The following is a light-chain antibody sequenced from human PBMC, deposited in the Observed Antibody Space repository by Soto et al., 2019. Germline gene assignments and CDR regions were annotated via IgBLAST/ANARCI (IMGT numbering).Light chain of an antibody. V-gene: IGLV1-40*01. J-gene: IGLJ2*01. CDR3: QSYDSSLSVVV. CDR1: SSNIGAGYD. Sequence: QSVLTQPPSVSGAPGQWLTISCTGSSSNIGAGYDVRWYQQLPRTAPKLLIYGNSNRPSGVPDRFSGSKSGTSACLAITGLQAEDEADYYCQSYDSSLSVVVFGGGTKLTVL. CDR2: GNS.